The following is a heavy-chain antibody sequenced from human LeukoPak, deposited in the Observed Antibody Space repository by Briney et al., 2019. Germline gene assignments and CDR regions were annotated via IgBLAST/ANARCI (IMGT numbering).Heavy chain of an antibody. J-gene: IGHJ4*02. CDR1: GGSFSGYY. Sequence: PSETLSLTCAVYGGSFSGYYWSWTRQPPGKGLERIGEINHSGSTNYNPSLKSRVIISVDTSKNQFSLKLSSVTAADTAVYYCARAQGNSGLGRWGQGTLVTVSS. CDR3: ARAQGNSGLGR. CDR2: INHSGST. V-gene: IGHV4-34*01. D-gene: IGHD6-19*01.